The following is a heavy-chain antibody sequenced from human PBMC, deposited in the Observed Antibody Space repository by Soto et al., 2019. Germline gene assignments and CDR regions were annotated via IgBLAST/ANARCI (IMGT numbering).Heavy chain of an antibody. Sequence: ASETLSLTCAVYGGSFSGPNWSWIRQPPGKGLEWIGEINHSGSTNYNPSLKSRVTISIDMSKNQYSLKVSSVTAADTAVYYCAIPPPIEVDGPDYWGQGILVTVSS. D-gene: IGHD6-19*01. CDR1: GGSFSGPN. CDR2: INHSGST. CDR3: AIPPPIEVDGPDY. J-gene: IGHJ4*02. V-gene: IGHV4-34*01.